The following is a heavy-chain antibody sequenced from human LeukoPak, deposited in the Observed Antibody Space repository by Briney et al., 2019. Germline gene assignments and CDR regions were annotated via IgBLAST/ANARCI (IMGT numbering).Heavy chain of an antibody. J-gene: IGHJ5*02. CDR2: IIPILGIA. V-gene: IGHV1-69*04. Sequence: APVKVSCKASGGTFSSYAISWVRQAPGQGLERMGRIIPILGIANYAQKFQGRVTITADKSTSTAYMELSSLRSEDTAVYYCARGRSWIQLWLLRYNWFDPWGQGTLVTVSS. CDR1: GGTFSSYA. D-gene: IGHD5-18*01. CDR3: ARGRSWIQLWLLRYNWFDP.